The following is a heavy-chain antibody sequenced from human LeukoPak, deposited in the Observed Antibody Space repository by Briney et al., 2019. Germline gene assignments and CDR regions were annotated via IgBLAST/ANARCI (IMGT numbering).Heavy chain of an antibody. CDR3: ARDRGGTGDFDY. D-gene: IGHD1-1*01. CDR2: INVGNGDT. Sequence: VKVSCXASGYTFTRNVIHWVRRAPGQSLEWMGWINVGNGDTKYSQKFQGRVTIARDTSASTAYMELSSLRSEDTAVYYCARDRGGTGDFDYWGQGTLVTVSS. J-gene: IGHJ4*02. CDR1: GYTFTRNV. V-gene: IGHV1-3*01.